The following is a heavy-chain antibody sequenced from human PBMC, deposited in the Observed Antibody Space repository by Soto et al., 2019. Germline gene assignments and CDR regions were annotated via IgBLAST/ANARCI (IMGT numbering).Heavy chain of an antibody. CDR3: ARGPSATGYCSSTSCYGNWFDP. CDR2: ISSSSSYI. CDR1: GFTFSTYS. D-gene: IGHD2-2*01. V-gene: IGHV3-21*05. Sequence: GGSLRLSCAASGFTFSTYSMNWVRQAPGKGLEWVSYISSSSSYIYYADSVKGRFTISRDNAKNSLYLQMNSLRAEDTAVYYCARGPSATGYCSSTSCYGNWFDPWGQGTLVTVSS. J-gene: IGHJ5*02.